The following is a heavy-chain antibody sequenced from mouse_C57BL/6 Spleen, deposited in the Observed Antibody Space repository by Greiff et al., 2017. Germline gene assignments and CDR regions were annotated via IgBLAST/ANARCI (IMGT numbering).Heavy chain of an antibody. CDR3: ARPGEWWYFDV. CDR2: ISSGSSTI. CDR1: GFTFSDYG. Sequence: EVKLVESGGGLVKPGGSLKLSCAASGFTFSDYGMHWVRQAPEKGLEWVAYISSGSSTIYYADTVKGRFTISRDNAKNTLFLQMTSLRSEDTAMYYCARPGEWWYFDVWGTGTTVTVSP. V-gene: IGHV5-17*01. J-gene: IGHJ1*03.